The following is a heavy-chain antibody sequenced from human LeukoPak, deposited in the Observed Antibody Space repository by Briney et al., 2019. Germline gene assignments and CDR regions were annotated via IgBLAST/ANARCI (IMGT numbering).Heavy chain of an antibody. CDR1: GGTFSSYA. Sequence: ASVKVSCKASGGTFSSYAISWVRQAPGQGLEWMGIINPSGGSTSYAQKFQGRVTMTRDTSTSTVYMELSSLRSEDTAVYYCAREQDTLDYWGQGTLVTVSS. V-gene: IGHV1-46*01. J-gene: IGHJ4*02. CDR3: AREQDTLDY. CDR2: INPSGGST.